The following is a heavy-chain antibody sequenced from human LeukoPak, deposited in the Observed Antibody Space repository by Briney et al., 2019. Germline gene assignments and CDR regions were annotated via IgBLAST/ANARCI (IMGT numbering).Heavy chain of an antibody. D-gene: IGHD3-22*01. CDR1: GFTFSSYW. V-gene: IGHV3-7*01. CDR2: IKQDGSEK. J-gene: IGHJ3*02. Sequence: GGSLRLSCAASGFTFSSYWMSWVRQAPGKGLEWVASIKQDGSEKYYVDSVKGRFTISRDNAKNSLHLQMNSLRAEDTAVYYCARDSNYYDGSDYFDTYDIWGQGTMVTVSS. CDR3: ARDSNYYDGSDYFDTYDI.